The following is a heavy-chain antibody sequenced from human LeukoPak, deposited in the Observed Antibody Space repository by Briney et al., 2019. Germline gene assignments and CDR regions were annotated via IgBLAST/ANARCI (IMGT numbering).Heavy chain of an antibody. Sequence: SGGSLRLSCAASGFTFSSYAMHWVRQAPGKGLEWVAVISYDGSNKYYADSVKGRFNISRDNSKNTLYLQMNSLRAEDTAVYYCASPPGNVLVVVAAEILYYWGQGTLVTVSS. J-gene: IGHJ4*02. CDR1: GFTFSSYA. CDR3: ASPPGNVLVVVAAEILYY. V-gene: IGHV3-30*04. D-gene: IGHD2-15*01. CDR2: ISYDGSNK.